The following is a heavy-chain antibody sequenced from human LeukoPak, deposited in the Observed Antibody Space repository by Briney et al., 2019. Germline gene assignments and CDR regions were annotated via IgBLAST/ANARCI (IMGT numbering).Heavy chain of an antibody. CDR3: ARHRGAIVVAGTYYMDV. CDR1: GGSFSGYY. Sequence: SETLSLTCAVYGGSFSGYYWSWIRQPPGKGLEWIGEINHSGSTNYNPSLKSRVTISVDTSKNQFSLKLTSVTAADTAVYYCARHRGAIVVAGTYYMDVWGKGTTVTISS. V-gene: IGHV4-34*01. J-gene: IGHJ6*03. D-gene: IGHD6-19*01. CDR2: INHSGST.